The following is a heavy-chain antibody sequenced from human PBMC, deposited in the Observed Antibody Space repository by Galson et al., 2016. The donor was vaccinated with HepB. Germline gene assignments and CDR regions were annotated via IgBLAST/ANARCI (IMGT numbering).Heavy chain of an antibody. CDR1: GGSINKYY. Sequence: SETLSLTCTVSGGSINKYYWTWIRQPPGKGLEWIGYIYYSGFTNYNLSLKSRVTISVDTSKNQFSLKLSSVTAADTAVYYCARGLRYFDWLLHIWGQGTLVSVSS. D-gene: IGHD3-9*01. CDR2: IYYSGFT. V-gene: IGHV4-59*01. J-gene: IGHJ4*02. CDR3: ARGLRYFDWLLHI.